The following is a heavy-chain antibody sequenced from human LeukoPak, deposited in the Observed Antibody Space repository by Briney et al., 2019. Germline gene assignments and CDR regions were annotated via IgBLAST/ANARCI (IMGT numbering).Heavy chain of an antibody. Sequence: PGGSLGLSCAASGFTFSSYWMSWVRQAPGKGLEWVANIKQDGSEKYYVDSVKGRFTISRDNAQNSLHLQMNSLRAEDTAVYYCARLSSGWYGDFDYWGQGTLVTVSS. J-gene: IGHJ4*02. V-gene: IGHV3-7*03. D-gene: IGHD6-19*01. CDR3: ARLSSGWYGDFDY. CDR1: GFTFSSYW. CDR2: IKQDGSEK.